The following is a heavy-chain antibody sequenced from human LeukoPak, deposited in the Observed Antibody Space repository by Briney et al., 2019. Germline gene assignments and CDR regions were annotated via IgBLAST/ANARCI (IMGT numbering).Heavy chain of an antibody. CDR1: GFTFSSYE. CDR2: ISSSGSTI. V-gene: IGHV3-48*03. J-gene: IGHJ4*02. CDR3: AKGGDRFDAVAGIDY. D-gene: IGHD6-19*01. Sequence: GGSLRLSCAASGFTFSSYEMNWVRQAPGKGLEWVSYISSSGSTIYYAGSVKGRFTISRDNAKNSLYLQMNSLRAEDTAVYYCAKGGDRFDAVAGIDYWGQGTLVTVSS.